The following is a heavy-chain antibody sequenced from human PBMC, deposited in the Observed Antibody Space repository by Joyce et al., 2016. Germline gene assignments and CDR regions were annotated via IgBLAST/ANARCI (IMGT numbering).Heavy chain of an antibody. CDR1: GGSISSSNYY. Sequence: QLQLQESGPGLVKPSETLSLTCTVSGGSISSSNYYWGWIRQPPGKALEWIGSVYYSGTTYYSSSLKSRVTISVDTSKSQFSLTLRSVTAADTAVYYCARRNEAVAISFDYRGQGTLVTVSS. V-gene: IGHV4-39*01. CDR2: VYYSGTT. CDR3: ARRNEAVAISFDY. D-gene: IGHD6-19*01. J-gene: IGHJ4*02.